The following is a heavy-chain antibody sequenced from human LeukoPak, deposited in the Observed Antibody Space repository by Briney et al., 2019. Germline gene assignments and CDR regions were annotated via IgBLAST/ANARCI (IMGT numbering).Heavy chain of an antibody. J-gene: IGHJ4*02. CDR1: GGSFSSYF. D-gene: IGHD6-19*01. Sequence: SETLSLTCTVHGGSFSSYFWSWVRQSSGKGLEWIGETNHSGSTNYNPSLKSRVTISVDTSKNQFSLKLSSVTAADTAIYYCARDGRAGSLFAYWGQGTLVTVTS. CDR3: ARDGRAGSLFAY. CDR2: TNHSGST. V-gene: IGHV4-34*01.